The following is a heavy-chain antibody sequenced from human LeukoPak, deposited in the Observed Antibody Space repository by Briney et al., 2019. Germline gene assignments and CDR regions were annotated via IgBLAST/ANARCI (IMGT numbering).Heavy chain of an antibody. V-gene: IGHV4-38-2*01. Sequence: ETLSLTCAVSGYSISSGYYWGWIRQPPGKGLEWIGSIYHSGSTYYNPSLKSRVTISVDTSKNQFSLKLSSVTAADTAVYYCARQGIVVVPAAISLWGQGTLVTVSS. CDR2: IYHSGST. CDR1: GYSISSGYY. CDR3: ARQGIVVVPAAISL. D-gene: IGHD2-2*02. J-gene: IGHJ4*02.